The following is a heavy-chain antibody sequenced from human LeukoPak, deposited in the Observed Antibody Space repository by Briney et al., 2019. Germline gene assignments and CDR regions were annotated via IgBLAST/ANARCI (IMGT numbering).Heavy chain of an antibody. V-gene: IGHV3-7*01. Sequence: GGSLRLSCAASGFSFSSSWMNWVRQAPGKGLEWVASMKQDGSEEYYVDSVKGRFTISRDNAKNSLYLQMNSLRAEDTAVYYCARDRGYSSFDYRGQGTLVTVSS. CDR2: MKQDGSEE. CDR1: GFSFSSSW. D-gene: IGHD6-13*01. J-gene: IGHJ4*02. CDR3: ARDRGYSSFDY.